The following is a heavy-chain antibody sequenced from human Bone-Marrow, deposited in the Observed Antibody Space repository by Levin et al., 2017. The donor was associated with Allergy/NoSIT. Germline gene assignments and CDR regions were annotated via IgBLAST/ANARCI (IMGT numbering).Heavy chain of an antibody. J-gene: IGHJ6*02. D-gene: IGHD2-2*01. CDR2: MNPNSGNT. CDR1: GYTFTSYD. V-gene: IGHV1-8*01. Sequence: GESLKISCKASGYTFTSYDINWVRQATGQGLEWMGWMNPNSGNTGYAQKFQGRVTMTRNTSISTAYMELSSLRSEDTAVYYCARTTDCSSTSCYFSPYYYYGMDVWGQGTTVTVSS. CDR3: ARTTDCSSTSCYFSPYYYYGMDV.